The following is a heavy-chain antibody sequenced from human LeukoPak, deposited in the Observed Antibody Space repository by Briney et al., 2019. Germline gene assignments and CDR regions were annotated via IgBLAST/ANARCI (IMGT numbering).Heavy chain of an antibody. V-gene: IGHV3-48*03. J-gene: IGHJ5*02. D-gene: IGHD3-9*01. CDR2: ISSSSSTI. CDR1: GFTFSSYE. Sequence: GGSLRLSCAASGFTFSSYEMNWVREAPGKGLEWVSYISSSSSTIYYADSVKGRFTISRDNAKNSLYLQMNSLRAEDTAVYYCARGSSYYDILTGYYSRLDPWGQGTLVTVSS. CDR3: ARGSSYYDILTGYYSRLDP.